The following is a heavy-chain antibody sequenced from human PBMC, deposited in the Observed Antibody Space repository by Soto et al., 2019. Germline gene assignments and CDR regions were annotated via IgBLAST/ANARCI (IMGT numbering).Heavy chain of an antibody. CDR2: ISGSGGST. J-gene: IGHJ4*02. V-gene: IGHV3-23*01. Sequence: GGSLRLSCAASGFTFSSYDMSWVRQAPGKGLEWVSAISGSGGSTYYADSAKGRFTISRDNSKNTLYLQMNSLRAEDTAAYHCAKDRYSNVWGQGTLVTVSS. CDR3: AKDRYSNV. CDR1: GFTFSSYD. D-gene: IGHD4-4*01.